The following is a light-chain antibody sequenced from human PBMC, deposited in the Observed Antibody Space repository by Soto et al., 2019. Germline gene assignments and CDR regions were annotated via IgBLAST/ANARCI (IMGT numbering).Light chain of an antibody. CDR2: AAS. CDR3: QKYNSAPLT. CDR1: QGISNY. J-gene: IGKJ4*01. Sequence: DIQXXXXPXXLSASVGDRVTITCRASQGISNYLAWYQQKPGKVPKLLIYAASTLQSGVPSRFSGSGSGTDFTLTISSLQPEDVATYYCQKYNSAPLTFGGGTNVEIK. V-gene: IGKV1-27*01.